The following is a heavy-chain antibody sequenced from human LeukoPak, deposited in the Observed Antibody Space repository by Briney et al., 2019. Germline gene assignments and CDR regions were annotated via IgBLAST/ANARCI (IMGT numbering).Heavy chain of an antibody. CDR1: GGSISSYY. V-gene: IGHV4-34*01. Sequence: KPSETLSLTCTVSGGSISSYYWSLIRQPPGKGLEWIGEINHIGSTNYNPSLKSRVTISVDTSKNQFSLKLTSVTAADTAVYYCAREVGGTGGWFDPWGQGTLVIVSS. D-gene: IGHD6-19*01. CDR2: INHIGST. J-gene: IGHJ5*02. CDR3: AREVGGTGGWFDP.